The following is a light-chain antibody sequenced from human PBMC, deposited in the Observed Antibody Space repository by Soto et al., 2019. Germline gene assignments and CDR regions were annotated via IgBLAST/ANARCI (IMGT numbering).Light chain of an antibody. Sequence: EIVLTQSPATLSLSPGEGATLSCRASQSIGNTLAWYQQKPGQTPRLLIYDTSTRATGVPARFSGSRSGAEFTLTISSLQSDDFAVYYCQHYVNWPLTFGRGTKVDIK. J-gene: IGKJ4*01. CDR3: QHYVNWPLT. V-gene: IGKV3-15*01. CDR2: DTS. CDR1: QSIGNT.